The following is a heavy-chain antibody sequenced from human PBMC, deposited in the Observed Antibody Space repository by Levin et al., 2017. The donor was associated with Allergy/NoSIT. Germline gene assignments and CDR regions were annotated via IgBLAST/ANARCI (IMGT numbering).Heavy chain of an antibody. CDR2: IHSSSHTI. V-gene: IGHV3-48*02. D-gene: IGHD2-15*01. CDR3: ARRMDY. CDR1: GFTFSSYS. Sequence: GGSLRLSCAASGFTFSSYSMNWVRQAPGKGLEWVSYIHSSSHTIYYADSVKGRFTISRDNARNSLYLQMTSLRDEDTAVYYCARRMDYWGQGALVTVAS. J-gene: IGHJ4*02.